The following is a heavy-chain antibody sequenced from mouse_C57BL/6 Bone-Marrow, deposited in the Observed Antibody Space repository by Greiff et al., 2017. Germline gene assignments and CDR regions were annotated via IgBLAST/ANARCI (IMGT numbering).Heavy chain of an antibody. J-gene: IGHJ3*01. CDR1: GYSITSGYY. V-gene: IGHV3-6*01. Sequence: EVKLQESGPGLVKPSQSLSLTCSVTGYSITSGYYWNWIRQFPGNKLEWMGYISYDGSNNYNPSLKNRISITRDTSNNQFFLKLNSVTTEDTATYYCARPYYSNSAWFAYWGQGTLVTVSA. D-gene: IGHD2-5*01. CDR3: ARPYYSNSAWFAY. CDR2: ISYDGSN.